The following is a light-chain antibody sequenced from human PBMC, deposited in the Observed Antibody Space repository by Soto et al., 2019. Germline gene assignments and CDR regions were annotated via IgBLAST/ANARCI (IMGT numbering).Light chain of an antibody. V-gene: IGKV3-15*01. Sequence: EIVMTQSPATLSVSPGERATLSCRASQSVSSNLAWYQHKPGQAPRLLIYGASTRATGIPARFSGSGSGTEFTLTISSLQSEDFAVYYCQKYNNWPPWTFGQGTKVEI. CDR1: QSVSSN. J-gene: IGKJ1*01. CDR3: QKYNNWPPWT. CDR2: GAS.